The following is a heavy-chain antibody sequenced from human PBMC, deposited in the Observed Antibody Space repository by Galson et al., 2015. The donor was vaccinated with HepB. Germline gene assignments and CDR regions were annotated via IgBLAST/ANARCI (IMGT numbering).Heavy chain of an antibody. CDR1: GFMFTNFA. J-gene: IGHJ4*02. D-gene: IGHD1-26*01. Sequence: SLRLSCAASGFMFTNFAMAWVRQAPGKGLEWVSSITFRGESTYYADSVKGRFTISRDKSTNTLFLQVNSLRAEDTAVYFCAKAWDMSVTVPRRPYYFDNWGQGTLATVSS. CDR2: ITFRGEST. CDR3: AKAWDMSVTVPRRPYYFDN. V-gene: IGHV3-23*01.